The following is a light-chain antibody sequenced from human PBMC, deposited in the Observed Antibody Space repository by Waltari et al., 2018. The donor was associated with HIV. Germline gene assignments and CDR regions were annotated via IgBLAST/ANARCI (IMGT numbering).Light chain of an antibody. CDR1: QGVGSNY. CDR2: GAS. Sequence: EIVLTQSPGPLSLSPGERATLSCRASQGVGSNYLACYQQKPGQAPRLLSYGASSRAPGVPDTFSGSGSGTDFTLTISRLELEDFAVYYCQHYGSSPLTFGGGTKVEIK. CDR3: QHYGSSPLT. V-gene: IGKV3-20*01. J-gene: IGKJ4*01.